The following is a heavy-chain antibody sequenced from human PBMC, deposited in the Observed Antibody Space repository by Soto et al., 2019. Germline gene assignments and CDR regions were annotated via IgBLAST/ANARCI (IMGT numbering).Heavy chain of an antibody. D-gene: IGHD2-15*01. J-gene: IGHJ3*02. Sequence: SETLSLTCTVSGGSISSYYWSWIRQPPGKGLEWIGYIYYSGSTNYNPSLKSRVTISVDTSKNQFSLKLSSVTAADTAVYYGARDKSELPGYWSGGSCSSAFDIWGQGTMVT. CDR3: ARDKSELPGYWSGGSCSSAFDI. CDR1: GGSISSYY. CDR2: IYYSGST. V-gene: IGHV4-59*01.